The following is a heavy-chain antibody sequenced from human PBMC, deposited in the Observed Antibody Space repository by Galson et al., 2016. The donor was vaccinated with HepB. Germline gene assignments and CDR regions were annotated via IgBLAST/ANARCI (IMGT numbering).Heavy chain of an antibody. J-gene: IGHJ4*02. CDR1: GFTFSPYA. V-gene: IGHV3-33*08. CDR3: ARDGPILAGFYIRHFDH. CDR2: IWFDGSNK. Sequence: SLRLSCAASGFTFSPYAMSWVRQAPGKGLEWVANIWFDGSNKNYGDSVKGRFTISRDNSMNTVYLEMNSLRAEDTAIYYCARDGPILAGFYIRHFDHWGPGTLVTVSS. D-gene: IGHD3-9*01.